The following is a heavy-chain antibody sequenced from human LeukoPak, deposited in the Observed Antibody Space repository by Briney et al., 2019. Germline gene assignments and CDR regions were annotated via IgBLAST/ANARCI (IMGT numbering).Heavy chain of an antibody. Sequence: PGGSLRLSCAASGFTFSNYGMGWVRQTPGKGLEWLSSVSGSGANTYYADSVKGRFTISRDNPKNTLYLEMNSLRAEDTAVYYCAKDRGREIVVVPAAMMGHWGQGTLVTVSS. D-gene: IGHD2-2*01. V-gene: IGHV3-23*01. CDR2: VSGSGANT. CDR1: GFTFSNYG. J-gene: IGHJ4*02. CDR3: AKDRGREIVVVPAAMMGH.